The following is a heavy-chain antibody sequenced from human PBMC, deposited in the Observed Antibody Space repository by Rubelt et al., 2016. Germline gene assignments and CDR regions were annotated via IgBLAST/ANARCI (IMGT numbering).Heavy chain of an antibody. D-gene: IGHD5-24*01. V-gene: IGHV4-39*01. J-gene: IGHJ3*02. CDR1: GGSISSSSYY. Sequence: QLQLQESGPGLVKPSETLSLTCTVSGGSISSSSYYWGWIRQPPGKGLEWIGSIYYSGSTYYNPSLKIRVPISVDPSKNQFSLKLSSVTAADTAVYYCARLRRLQGDAFDIWGQGTMVTVSS. CDR3: ARLRRLQGDAFDI. CDR2: IYYSGST.